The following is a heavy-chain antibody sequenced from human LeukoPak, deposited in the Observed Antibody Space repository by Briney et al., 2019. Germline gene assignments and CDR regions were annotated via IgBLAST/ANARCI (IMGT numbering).Heavy chain of an antibody. V-gene: IGHV1-18*04. Sequence: GASVKVSCKASGYTFTSYGISWVRQAPGHGLEWMGWISAYNGNTNYAQKLQGRVTMTTDTSTRTAYMELRSLRSDDTAVYYCARDGVGYCSGGSCYSSWGQGTLVTVSS. CDR2: ISAYNGNT. CDR3: ARDGVGYCSGGSCYSS. D-gene: IGHD2-15*01. J-gene: IGHJ4*02. CDR1: GYTFTSYG.